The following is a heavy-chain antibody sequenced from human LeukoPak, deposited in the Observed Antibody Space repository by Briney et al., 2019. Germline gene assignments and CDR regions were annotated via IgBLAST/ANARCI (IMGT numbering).Heavy chain of an antibody. CDR1: GLTFSSSA. J-gene: IGHJ4*02. Sequence: GGSLRLSCAASGLTFSSSAMNWVRQAPGKGLEWVSAISGNGGSTYYADSVKGRFTISRDNSKNTLYLQMNSLRAEDTAVYYCAKIGREGVSVAYFDYWGQGTLVTVSS. CDR2: ISGNGGST. CDR3: AKIGREGVSVAYFDY. D-gene: IGHD6-19*01. V-gene: IGHV3-23*01.